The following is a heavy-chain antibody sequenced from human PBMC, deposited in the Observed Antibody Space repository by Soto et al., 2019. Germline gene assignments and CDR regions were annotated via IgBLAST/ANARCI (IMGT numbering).Heavy chain of an antibody. CDR2: IIPILGIA. V-gene: IGHV1-69*02. CDR3: ARGVSPAYDDFWRGYYFDS. Sequence: QVQLVQSGAEVKKPGSSVKVSCKASGGTFSSYTISWVRQAPGQGLEWMGRIIPILGIANYAQKFQGRVTNPADKSTSTASMGLSSLRSEDTAVYYCARGVSPAYDDFWRGYYFDSCGQGTLVTVSS. D-gene: IGHD3-3*01. J-gene: IGHJ4*02. CDR1: GGTFSSYT.